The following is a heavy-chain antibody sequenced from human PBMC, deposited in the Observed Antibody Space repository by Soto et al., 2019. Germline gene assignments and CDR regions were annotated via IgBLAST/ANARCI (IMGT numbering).Heavy chain of an antibody. D-gene: IGHD2-2*01. Sequence: QVQLVQSGTEVKKPGSSVKVSCKASGGTLSNNAISWVRQAPGQGLEWMGGIIPLSATTNYAQKFQGRVTITADRSTSTAYMELTSLSSEDTAVYYCARGFDARGIVVVPAANPWYCGMVVWGQGTTVTVSS. CDR2: IIPLSATT. J-gene: IGHJ6*02. V-gene: IGHV1-69*06. CDR3: ARGFDARGIVVVPAANPWYCGMVV. CDR1: GGTLSNNA.